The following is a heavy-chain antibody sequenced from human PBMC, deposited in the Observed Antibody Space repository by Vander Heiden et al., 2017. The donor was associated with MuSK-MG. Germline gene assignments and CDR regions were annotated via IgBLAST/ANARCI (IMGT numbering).Heavy chain of an antibody. J-gene: IGHJ4*02. D-gene: IGHD3-10*01. Sequence: EVQLVESGGGLVKPGGSLRLSCAAPGFTFSSYRMNWGRQAPGKGLEWVSSISSSSSYIDDADSVKGRFTISRDNAKNSLYLQMNSLRAEDTAVYYCARDQGRIYGYWGQGTLVTVSS. V-gene: IGHV3-21*01. CDR3: ARDQGRIYGY. CDR1: GFTFSSYR. CDR2: ISSSSSYI.